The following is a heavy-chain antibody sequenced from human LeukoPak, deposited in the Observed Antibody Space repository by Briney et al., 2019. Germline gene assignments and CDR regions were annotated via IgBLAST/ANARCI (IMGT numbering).Heavy chain of an antibody. Sequence: PSETLSLTCTVSGGSISSYYWSWIRQPPEKGLEWIGSIYYSGSTYYNPSLKSRVTISVDTSKNQFSLKLSSVTAADTAVYYCARHRAPTVIVWFDPWGQGTLVTVSS. CDR3: ARHRAPTVIVWFDP. V-gene: IGHV4-39*01. J-gene: IGHJ5*02. CDR2: IYYSGST. CDR1: GGSISSYY. D-gene: IGHD2/OR15-2a*01.